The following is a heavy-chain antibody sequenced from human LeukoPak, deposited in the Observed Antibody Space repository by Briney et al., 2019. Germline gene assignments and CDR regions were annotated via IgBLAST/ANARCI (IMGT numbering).Heavy chain of an antibody. CDR1: GGTFSSYA. CDR3: ARDVIEMATISDY. J-gene: IGHJ4*02. V-gene: IGHV1-69*04. CDR2: IIPILGIA. Sequence: GASVKVSCRASGGTFSSYAISWVRQAPGQGLEWMGRIIPILGIANYAQKFQGRVTITADKSTSTAYMELSSLRSEDTAVYYCARDVIEMATISDYWGQGTLVTVSS. D-gene: IGHD5-24*01.